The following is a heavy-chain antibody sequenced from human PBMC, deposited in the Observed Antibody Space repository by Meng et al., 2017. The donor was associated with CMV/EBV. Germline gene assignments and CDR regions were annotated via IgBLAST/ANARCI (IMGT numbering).Heavy chain of an antibody. V-gene: IGHV3-23*01. Sequence: GESLKISCAASGFTFSSYAMSWVRQAPGKGLEWVSAISDSGGSTYYADSVKGRFTISRDNSKNTLYLQMNSLRAEDTAVYYCAKDTTGSGRSPFDYWGQGTLVTVSS. D-gene: IGHD6-19*01. CDR3: AKDTTGSGRSPFDY. CDR2: ISDSGGST. CDR1: GFTFSSYA. J-gene: IGHJ4*02.